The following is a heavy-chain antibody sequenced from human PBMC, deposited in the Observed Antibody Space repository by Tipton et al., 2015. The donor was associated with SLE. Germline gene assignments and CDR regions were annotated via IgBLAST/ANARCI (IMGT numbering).Heavy chain of an antibody. V-gene: IGHV3-74*01. CDR2: INREGSDT. J-gene: IGHJ3*02. CDR3: GRGGPPNAIDI. Sequence: GSLRLSCEASGFTFSSYWMHWVRQGPGKGLVWVSGINREGSDTRYGDSAKGRFTISRDNAKNTLYLQMHSLRVDDTAVYYCGRGGPPNAIDIWGRGTTVSVPS. CDR1: GFTFSSYW.